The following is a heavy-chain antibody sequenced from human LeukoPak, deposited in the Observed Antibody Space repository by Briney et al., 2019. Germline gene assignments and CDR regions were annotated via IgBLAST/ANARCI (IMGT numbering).Heavy chain of an antibody. V-gene: IGHV4-30-2*01. CDR1: GGSISSGGYY. D-gene: IGHD2-2*01. CDR3: ARREYRQYYFDY. CDR2: IYHSGST. J-gene: IGHJ4*02. Sequence: KPSETLSLTCTVSGGSISSGGYYWSWIRQPPGKGLEWIGYIYHSGSTYYNPSLKSRVTISVDRSKNQFSLKLSSVTAADTAVYYCARREYRQYYFDYWGQGTLVTVSS.